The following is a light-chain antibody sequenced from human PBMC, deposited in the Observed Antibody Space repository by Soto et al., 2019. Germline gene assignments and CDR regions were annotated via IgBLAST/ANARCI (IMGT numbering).Light chain of an antibody. J-gene: IGKJ1*01. CDR1: QGISSW. Sequence: DIQMTQSPSTLSASVGDRVNITCRASQGISSWLAWYQQKPGKAPKLLIYKASSLESGVPSRFSGSGSGTESTLTISSLQPDDFATDYCQQYNSHSTFGQGTKVDIK. CDR3: QQYNSHST. CDR2: KAS. V-gene: IGKV1-5*03.